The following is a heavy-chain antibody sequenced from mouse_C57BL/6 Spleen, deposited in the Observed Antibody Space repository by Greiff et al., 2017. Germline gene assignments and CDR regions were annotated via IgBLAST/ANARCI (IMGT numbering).Heavy chain of an antibody. CDR3: ARDGYDPYCDY. D-gene: IGHD2-2*01. Sequence: EVQVVESGPGLVKPSQSLSLTCSVTGYSITSGYYWNWIRQFPGNKLEWMGYISYDGSNNYNPSLKNRISITRDTSKNQFFLKLNSVTTEDTATYYCARDGYDPYCDYWGQGTTLTVSS. V-gene: IGHV3-6*01. J-gene: IGHJ2*01. CDR2: ISYDGSN. CDR1: GYSITSGYY.